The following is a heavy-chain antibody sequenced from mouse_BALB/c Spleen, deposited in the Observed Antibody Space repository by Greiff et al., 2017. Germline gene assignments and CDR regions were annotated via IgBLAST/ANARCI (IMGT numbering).Heavy chain of an antibody. CDR3: VRETGTYAMDY. Sequence: VKLMESGPGLVAPSQSLSITCTVSGFSLTSYDISWIRQPPGKGLEWLGVIWTGGGTNYNSAFMSRLSISKDNSKSQVFLKMNSLQTDDTAIYYCVRETGTYAMDYWGQGTSVTVSS. D-gene: IGHD4-1*01. J-gene: IGHJ4*01. CDR1: GFSLTSYD. CDR2: IWTGGGT. V-gene: IGHV2-9-2*01.